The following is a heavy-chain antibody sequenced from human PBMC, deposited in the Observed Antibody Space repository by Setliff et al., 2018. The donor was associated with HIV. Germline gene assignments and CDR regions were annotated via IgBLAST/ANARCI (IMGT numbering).Heavy chain of an antibody. CDR1: GYTFSNYV. Sequence: ASVKVSCKASGYTFSNYVMQWVRQAPGQRLEWMGWINVGNGNTKYSEKFQGRVTITRDTSASTAYMELNSLRSEDTALYYCARDRKLNTYYNFWSGSEEPFDYWGQGTLVTVSS. CDR2: INVGNGNT. V-gene: IGHV1-3*01. D-gene: IGHD3-3*01. CDR3: ARDRKLNTYYNFWSGSEEPFDY. J-gene: IGHJ4*02.